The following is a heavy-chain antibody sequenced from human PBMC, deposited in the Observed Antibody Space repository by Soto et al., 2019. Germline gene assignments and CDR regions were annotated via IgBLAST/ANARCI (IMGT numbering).Heavy chain of an antibody. V-gene: IGHV1-3*01. D-gene: IGHD2-21*02. CDR3: ARGIVVVTALPYGMDV. J-gene: IGHJ6*02. Sequence: KFQGRVTITRDTSASTAYMELNSLRSEDTAVYYCARGIVVVTALPYGMDVWGQGTTVTVSS.